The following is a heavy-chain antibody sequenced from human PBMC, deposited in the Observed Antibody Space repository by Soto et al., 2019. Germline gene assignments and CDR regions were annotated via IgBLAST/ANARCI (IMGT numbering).Heavy chain of an antibody. D-gene: IGHD3-10*01. J-gene: IGHJ5*02. Sequence: ASVKVSCKASGYTFTGYYMHWVRQAPGQGLEWMGWINPNSGGTNYAQKFQGWVTMTRDTSISTAYMELSRLISDDTAVYYCARGSMVRGVIRWFDPWGQGTLVTVSS. CDR1: GYTFTGYY. V-gene: IGHV1-2*04. CDR2: INPNSGGT. CDR3: ARGSMVRGVIRWFDP.